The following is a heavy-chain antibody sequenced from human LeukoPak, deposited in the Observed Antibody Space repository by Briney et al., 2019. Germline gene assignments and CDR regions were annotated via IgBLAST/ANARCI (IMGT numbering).Heavy chain of an antibody. Sequence: GGSLRLSCAASGLTFDDYAMHWVRQAPGKGLEWVSGISWNSGSIGYADSVKGRFTISRDNAKNPMYLQMNSLRAEDTALYYCAKDATAASTLRYFDLWGRGTLVTVSS. CDR1: GLTFDDYA. D-gene: IGHD6-13*01. J-gene: IGHJ2*01. CDR2: ISWNSGSI. V-gene: IGHV3-9*01. CDR3: AKDATAASTLRYFDL.